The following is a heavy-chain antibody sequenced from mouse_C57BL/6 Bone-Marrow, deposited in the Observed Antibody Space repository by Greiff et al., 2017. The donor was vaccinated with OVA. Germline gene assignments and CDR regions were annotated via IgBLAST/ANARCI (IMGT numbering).Heavy chain of an antibody. CDR3: ARSRYGNYGGDYAMDY. CDR1: GFSLSTFGMG. CDR2: IWWDDDK. Sequence: QVTLKVSGPGILQPSQTLSLTCSFSGFSLSTFGMGVGWIRQPSGKGLEWLAHIWWDDDKYYNPALKSRLTISKDTSKNQVFLKIANVDTADTATYYCARSRYGNYGGDYAMDYWGQGTSVTVSS. V-gene: IGHV8-8*01. J-gene: IGHJ4*01. D-gene: IGHD2-1*01.